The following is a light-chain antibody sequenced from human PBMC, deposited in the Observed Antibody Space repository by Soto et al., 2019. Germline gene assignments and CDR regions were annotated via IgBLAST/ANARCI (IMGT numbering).Light chain of an antibody. CDR2: WAS. Sequence: DIVMTQSPDSLAVSLGERATINCKSSQSVLYSSNNKNYLAWYQQKPGQPPKLLIYWASTRESGFPDRLSGSGSGTYFTLTIASLQAEDVAVDYCHQYYSTPDTFGQGTKLEIK. J-gene: IGKJ2*01. V-gene: IGKV4-1*01. CDR3: HQYYSTPDT. CDR1: QSVLYSSNNKNY.